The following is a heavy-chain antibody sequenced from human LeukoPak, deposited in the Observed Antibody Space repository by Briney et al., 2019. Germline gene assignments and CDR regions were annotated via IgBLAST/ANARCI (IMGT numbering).Heavy chain of an antibody. CDR2: NYISGSN. J-gene: IGHJ4*02. CDR1: GGPISSGSYY. V-gene: IGHV4-61*02. D-gene: IGHD5-12*01. CDR3: ARYSGCDSRFDY. Sequence: SETLSLTCTVSGGPISSGSYYWSWIRQPAGKGLEWPGRNYISGSNNYNPSLKSRVIISVDTYKNQFSLKLSSVTAANTAVYYCARYSGCDSRFDYWGQGTLVTVSS.